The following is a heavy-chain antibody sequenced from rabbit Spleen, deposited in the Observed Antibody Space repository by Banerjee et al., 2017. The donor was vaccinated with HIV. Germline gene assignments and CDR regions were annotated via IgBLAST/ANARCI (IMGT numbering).Heavy chain of an antibody. J-gene: IGHJ3*01. CDR2: IAAGSGGTT. CDR1: GFTLSGYY. D-gene: IGHD7-1*01. CDR3: ARFYAGYGDFGYAAM. V-gene: IGHV1S40*01. Sequence: QSLEESGGDLVKPGASLTLTCTASGFTLSGYYICWVSQAPGKGLEWIACIAAGSGGTTYYASWAKGRFTISRTSSTTVTLQMTSLTAADTATYFCARFYAGYGDFGYAAMWGQGTLVTVS.